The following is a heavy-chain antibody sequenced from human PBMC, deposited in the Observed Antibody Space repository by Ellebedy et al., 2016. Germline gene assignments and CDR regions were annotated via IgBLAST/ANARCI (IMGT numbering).Heavy chain of an antibody. CDR1: GGTFSSYA. D-gene: IGHD3-10*01. CDR3: ARDVGFGELFPFDY. Sequence: ASVKVSCKASGGTFSSYAISWVRQAPGQGLEWMGGIIPIFGTANYAQKFQGRVTITADESTSTAYMELSSLRSEDTAVYYCARDVGFGELFPFDYWGQGTLVTVSS. J-gene: IGHJ4*02. V-gene: IGHV1-69*13. CDR2: IIPIFGTA.